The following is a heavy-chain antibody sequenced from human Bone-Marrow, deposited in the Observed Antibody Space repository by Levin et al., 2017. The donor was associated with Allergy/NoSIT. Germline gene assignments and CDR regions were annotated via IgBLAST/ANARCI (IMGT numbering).Heavy chain of an antibody. CDR2: ISGSGGST. Sequence: GGSLRLSCAASGFTFNIYAMSWVRQAPGQGLEWVSSISGSGGSTYYADSVKGRFTISRDNSKNTLYLQINSLRAEDTAVYYCAKDGTNYYDSSGYYGFFDYWGQGTLVTVSS. V-gene: IGHV3-23*01. D-gene: IGHD3-22*01. CDR1: GFTFNIYA. J-gene: IGHJ4*02. CDR3: AKDGTNYYDSSGYYGFFDY.